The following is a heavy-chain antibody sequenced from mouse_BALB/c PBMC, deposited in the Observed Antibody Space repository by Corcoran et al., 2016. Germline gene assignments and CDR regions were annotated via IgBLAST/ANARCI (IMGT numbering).Heavy chain of an antibody. CDR2: IFPGSGNT. J-gene: IGHJ3*01. CDR3: ARSGDGAWFAY. D-gene: IGHD3-2*02. V-gene: IGHV1-66*01. Sequence: QVQLQQSGPELVKPGASVKISCKASGYSFTSYYIHWVKQRPGQGLEWIGWIFPGSGNTKYNEKFKGKATLTADTSSSTDYMQLSSLTSEDSAVYFCARSGDGAWFAYWGQGTLVTVSA. CDR1: GYSFTSYY.